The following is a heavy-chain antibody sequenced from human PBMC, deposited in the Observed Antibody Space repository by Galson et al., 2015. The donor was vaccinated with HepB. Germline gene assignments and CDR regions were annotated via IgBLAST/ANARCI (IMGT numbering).Heavy chain of an antibody. J-gene: IGHJ4*01. CDR1: GVAFSSYV. CDR2: IGGNGYSS. V-gene: IGHV3-23*01. Sequence: SLRLSCAASGVAFSSYVMSWVRQAPGKGLEWVSAIGGNGYSSYYADSVKGRFTISRDNSKNTLYLQMNSLRAEDTAVYYCARHQLATFDYWGQRTLVTVSS. CDR3: ARHQLATFDY. D-gene: IGHD6-13*01.